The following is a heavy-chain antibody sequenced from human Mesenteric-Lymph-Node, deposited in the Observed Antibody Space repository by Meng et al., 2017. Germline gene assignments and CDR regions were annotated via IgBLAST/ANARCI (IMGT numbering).Heavy chain of an antibody. D-gene: IGHD3-22*01. CDR2: FDPEDGET. CDR1: GYTLTELS. CDR3: ATSKDNYYDSSGYANLDY. V-gene: IGHV1-24*01. Sequence: ASVKVSCKVSGYTLTELSMHWVRQAPGKGLEWMGGFDPEDGETIYAQKFQGRVTMTEDTSTDTAYMELSSLRSEDTAVYYCATSKDNYYDSSGYANLDYWGQGTLVTVSS. J-gene: IGHJ4*02.